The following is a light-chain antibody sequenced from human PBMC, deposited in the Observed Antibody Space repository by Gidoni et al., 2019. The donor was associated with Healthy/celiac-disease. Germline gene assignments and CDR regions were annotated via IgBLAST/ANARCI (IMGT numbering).Light chain of an antibody. Sequence: DIQMTQSPSTLSASVGDRVTITCRASQSISSWLAWYQQKPGKATKLLIYKASSLESRVPSRFSGSGSGTEFTLTISSLQPDDFATYYCQQYNSYSTFGQGTKVEIK. CDR3: QQYNSYST. V-gene: IGKV1-5*03. CDR2: KAS. J-gene: IGKJ1*01. CDR1: QSISSW.